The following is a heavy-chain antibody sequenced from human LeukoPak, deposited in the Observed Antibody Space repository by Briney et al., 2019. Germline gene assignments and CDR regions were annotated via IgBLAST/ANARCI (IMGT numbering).Heavy chain of an antibody. CDR2: ISYDGSNK. V-gene: IGHV3-30-3*01. CDR1: GFTFSSYA. J-gene: IGHJ4*02. CDR3: ASENIVVVTAIFIY. D-gene: IGHD2-21*02. Sequence: GGSLRLSCAASGFTFSSYAMPWVRQAPGKGLEWVAVISYDGSNKYYADSVKGRFTISRDNSKNTLYLQMNSLRAEDTAVYYCASENIVVVTAIFIYWGQGTLVTVSS.